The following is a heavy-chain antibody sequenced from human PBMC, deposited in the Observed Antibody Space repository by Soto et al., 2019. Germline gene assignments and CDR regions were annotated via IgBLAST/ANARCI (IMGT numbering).Heavy chain of an antibody. J-gene: IGHJ4*02. D-gene: IGHD2-2*01. V-gene: IGHV4-30-2*01. Sequence: QLQLQESGSGLVKPSQTLSLTCAVSGGSISSGGYSWSWIRHPPGKGLEWIGYIYHRGSTYYNPSPKSRVTISVDRSKSQFSLKLSSVTAADTAVYYCAGGRIGTSRDYWGQGTLVTVPS. CDR2: IYHRGST. CDR3: AGGRIGTSRDY. CDR1: GGSISSGGYS.